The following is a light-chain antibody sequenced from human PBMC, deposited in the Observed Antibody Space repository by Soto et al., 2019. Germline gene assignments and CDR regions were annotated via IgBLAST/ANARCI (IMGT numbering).Light chain of an antibody. Sequence: VVVTQSPSTLSVSTGERATLSCRASQSVSSNLAWYQQKPGQAPRLLISGASTRATGVPARFSGSWSGTEFTLTITSLQSEDFAVYCCQQYNNWPLTFAPGTRLEIK. CDR2: GAS. CDR3: QQYNNWPLT. J-gene: IGKJ5*01. V-gene: IGKV3D-15*01. CDR1: QSVSSN.